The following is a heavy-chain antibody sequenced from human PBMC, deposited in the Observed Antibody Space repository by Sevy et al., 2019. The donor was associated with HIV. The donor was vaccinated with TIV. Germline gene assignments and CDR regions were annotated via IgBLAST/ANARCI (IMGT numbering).Heavy chain of an antibody. Sequence: GGSLRLSCAASGFTFSSYWMHWVRQAPGKGLVWVSRINSDGSSTSYADSVKGRFTISRDNAKNTLYLQMNSLRAEDTAVYYCARVLSRRYYDSSGYQVYYYGMDVWGQGTTVTVSS. CDR1: GFTFSSYW. J-gene: IGHJ6*02. D-gene: IGHD3-22*01. CDR3: ARVLSRRYYDSSGYQVYYYGMDV. V-gene: IGHV3-74*01. CDR2: INSDGSST.